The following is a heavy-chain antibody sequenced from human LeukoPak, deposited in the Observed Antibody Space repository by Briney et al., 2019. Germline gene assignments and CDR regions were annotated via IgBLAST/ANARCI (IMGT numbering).Heavy chain of an antibody. D-gene: IGHD6-13*01. V-gene: IGHV1-2*06. CDR3: ARDQGSLTRSWYTGY. J-gene: IGHJ4*02. CDR1: GYTFTGYH. Sequence: GASVKVFCKASGYTFTGYHIHWVRQAPGQGLEWMGRINPYSGDTNFAQKFQGRVTMTRDTSITTAYMDLSSLTPDDTAVYFCARDQGSLTRSWYTGYWGQGTQVTVSS. CDR2: INPYSGDT.